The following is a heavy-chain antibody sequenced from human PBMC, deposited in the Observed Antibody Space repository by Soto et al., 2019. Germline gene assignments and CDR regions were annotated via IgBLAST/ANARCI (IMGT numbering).Heavy chain of an antibody. CDR1: GDTVSSNSVA. CDR2: TYYRSRWYS. CDR3: ARSEEDSDYYYYGMDV. V-gene: IGHV6-1*01. Sequence: SQTLSLTCVGSGDTVSSNSVAWNWVRQSPSRGLEWLGRTYYRSRWYSDYAVSVRSRIDVNADTSKNQVSLQLNSVTPEDTAVYYCARSEEDSDYYYYGMDVWGQGTTVTVSS. J-gene: IGHJ6*02. D-gene: IGHD2-15*01.